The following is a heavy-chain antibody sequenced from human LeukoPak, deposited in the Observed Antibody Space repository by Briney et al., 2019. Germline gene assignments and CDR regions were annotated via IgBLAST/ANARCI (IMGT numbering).Heavy chain of an antibody. V-gene: IGHV3-23*01. CDR3: AKSPVTSGDYYFGMDV. J-gene: IGHJ6*02. CDR1: GFTLNIYA. D-gene: IGHD4-17*01. CDR2: ISGSGTRT. Sequence: GGSLRLSCAASGFTLNIYAMSWVRQAPGKGLEWVSVISGSGTRTYYADSVKGRFTISRDSSKNTLYLQMSSLRVEDTAVYYCAKSPVTSGDYYFGMDVWGQGTTVTVSS.